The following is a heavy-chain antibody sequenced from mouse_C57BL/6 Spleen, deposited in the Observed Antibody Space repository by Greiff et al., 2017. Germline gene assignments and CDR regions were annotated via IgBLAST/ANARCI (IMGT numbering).Heavy chain of an antibody. J-gene: IGHJ3*01. Sequence: VQLQQSGAELVRPGTSVKVSCKASGYAFTNYLIEWVKQRPGQGLEGIGVINPGSGGTNYNEKFKGKATLTADKSSSTAYMQLSSLTSEDSAVYFCARSDYGSSRAYWGQGTLVTVSA. D-gene: IGHD1-1*01. V-gene: IGHV1-54*01. CDR3: ARSDYGSSRAY. CDR1: GYAFTNYL. CDR2: INPGSGGT.